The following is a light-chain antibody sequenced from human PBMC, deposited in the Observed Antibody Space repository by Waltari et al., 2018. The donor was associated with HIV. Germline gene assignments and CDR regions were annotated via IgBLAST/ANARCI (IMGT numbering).Light chain of an antibody. V-gene: IGLV2-8*01. CDR3: ASHAGSKDV. J-gene: IGLJ2*01. CDR2: DVT. Sequence: QSALTQPPSASGSPGQSVTLSCTGTSSDVGAYTYVSWFQQHPGKAPKLMIYDVTKRPSGVPDRFSGSKSGNTASLTVSGLQAEDEADYYCASHAGSKDVFGGGTRLTVL. CDR1: SSDVGAYTY.